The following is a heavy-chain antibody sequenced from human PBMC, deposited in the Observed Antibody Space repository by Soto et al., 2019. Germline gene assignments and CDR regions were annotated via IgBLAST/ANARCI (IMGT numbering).Heavy chain of an antibody. J-gene: IGHJ4*02. D-gene: IGHD2-21*02. CDR1: GCIFSNYA. CDR2: INSNGGTT. V-gene: IGHV3-64*01. Sequence: PGGSLRLTCAASGCIFSNYARHWVRQAPGKGLEYVSAINSNGGTTYYANSVKGRFTISRDNSRNTPYLQVGSLRADDTALYYCARGVSLTGLDSWGQGTLVTVSS. CDR3: ARGVSLTGLDS.